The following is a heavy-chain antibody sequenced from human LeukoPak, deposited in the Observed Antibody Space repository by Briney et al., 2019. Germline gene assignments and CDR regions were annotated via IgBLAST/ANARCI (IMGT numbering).Heavy chain of an antibody. V-gene: IGHV4-59*01. CDR2: IYYSGST. J-gene: IGHJ4*02. D-gene: IGHD5-12*01. Sequence: PSETLSLTCTVSGGSISSYYWSWIRQPPGRGLEWIGYIYYSGSTNYNPSLKSRVTISVDTSKNQFSLKLSSVTAADTAVYYCARFSGSQSGYGRLVVDYWGQGTLVTVAS. CDR3: ARFSGSQSGYGRLVVDY. CDR1: GGSISSYY.